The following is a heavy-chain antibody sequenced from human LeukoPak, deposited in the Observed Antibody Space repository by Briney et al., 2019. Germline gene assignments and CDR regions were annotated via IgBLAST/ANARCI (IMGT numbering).Heavy chain of an antibody. J-gene: IGHJ4*02. V-gene: IGHV3-15*01. D-gene: IGHD2-2*01. CDR1: GLTFSNAW. CDR3: TTWDCSSTSCENFDY. CDR2: IKSKTDGGTT. Sequence: PGGSLRLSCAASGLTFSNAWMSWVRQAPGKGLEWVGRIKSKTDGGTTDYAAPVKGRFTISRDDSKNTLYLQMNSLKTEDTAVYYCTTWDCSSTSCENFDYWGQGTLVTVSS.